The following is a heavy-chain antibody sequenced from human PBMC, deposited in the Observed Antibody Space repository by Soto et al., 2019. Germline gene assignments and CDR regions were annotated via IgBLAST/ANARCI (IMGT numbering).Heavy chain of an antibody. D-gene: IGHD6-13*01. J-gene: IGHJ5*02. Sequence: PSETLSLTCTVSGGSISSGDYYWTWIRQPPGKGLEWIGYIYYSGSTYYNPSLKSRVTISVDTSKNQVSLKLSSLTAADTAVYYCARSGYSKTSGVPNWFDPWGQGTLVTVSS. CDR2: IYYSGST. V-gene: IGHV4-30-4*01. CDR1: GGSISSGDYY. CDR3: ARSGYSKTSGVPNWFDP.